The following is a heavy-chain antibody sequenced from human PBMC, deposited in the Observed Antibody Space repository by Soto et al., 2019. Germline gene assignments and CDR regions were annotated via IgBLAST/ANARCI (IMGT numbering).Heavy chain of an antibody. Sequence: ASVKVSCKASGYTFTSYGISWVRQAPGQGLEWMGWISAYNGNTNYAQKLQGRVTMTTDTSTSTAYMELRSLRSDDTAVYYCARDRRGYFAWVMYHYYGMDVGGQCTTVTVSS. CDR1: GYTFTSYG. D-gene: IGHD3-9*01. CDR2: ISAYNGNT. CDR3: ARDRRGYFAWVMYHYYGMDV. J-gene: IGHJ6*02. V-gene: IGHV1-18*04.